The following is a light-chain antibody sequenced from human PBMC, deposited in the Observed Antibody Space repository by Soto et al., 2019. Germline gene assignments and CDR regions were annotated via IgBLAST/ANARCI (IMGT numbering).Light chain of an antibody. Sequence: DIQMTQSPSTLSASVGDRVTITCRASQRISSWLAWYQQKPGKAPKLLIYKASTLQSGVPSRFSGSGSGTEFTLTISSLQPDDYATYYCQKYKSVPFTFGPGTRLDIK. CDR2: KAS. CDR3: QKYKSVPFT. J-gene: IGKJ3*01. CDR1: QRISSW. V-gene: IGKV1-5*03.